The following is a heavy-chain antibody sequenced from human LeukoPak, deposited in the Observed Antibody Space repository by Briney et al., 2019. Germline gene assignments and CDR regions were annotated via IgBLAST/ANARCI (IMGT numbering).Heavy chain of an antibody. Sequence: GGSLRLSCAASGFTFSSYAMSWVRQAPGKGLEWVSAISGSGVSTYYADSVKGRFTISRDNAKNSLYLQMNSLRAEDTAVYYCARAIGAYASYWGQGTLVTVSS. CDR1: GFTFSSYA. J-gene: IGHJ4*02. CDR2: ISGSGVST. CDR3: ARAIGAYASY. D-gene: IGHD3-10*01. V-gene: IGHV3-23*01.